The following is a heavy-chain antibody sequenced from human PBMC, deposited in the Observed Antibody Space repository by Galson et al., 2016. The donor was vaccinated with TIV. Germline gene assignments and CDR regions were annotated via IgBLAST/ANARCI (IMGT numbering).Heavy chain of an antibody. CDR1: GFIFDEYA. CDR2: ISWNSGNI. V-gene: IGHV3-9*01. D-gene: IGHD3-22*01. J-gene: IGHJ3*02. Sequence: SLRLSCAASGFIFDEYAMHWVRQAPGKGLEWVSGISWNSGNIGYADSVKARFTITRDNAKNSLYLQMNSLRPEDTALYHCVKANVYLGLVVADGAFDIWGQGTMVTVSS. CDR3: VKANVYLGLVVADGAFDI.